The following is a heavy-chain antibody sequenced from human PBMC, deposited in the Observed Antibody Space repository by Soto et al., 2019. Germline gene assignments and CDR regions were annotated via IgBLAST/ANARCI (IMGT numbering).Heavy chain of an antibody. CDR3: ARDRGVVPAAIGYYYYYGMDV. V-gene: IGHV4-59*01. Sequence: ETLSLTCTVSGGSISSYYWSWIRQPPGKGLEWIGYIYYSGSTNYNPSLKSRVTIPVDTSKNQFSLKLSSVTAADTAVYYCARDRGVVPAAIGYYYYYGMDVWGQGTTVTVSS. CDR2: IYYSGST. D-gene: IGHD2-2*02. J-gene: IGHJ6*02. CDR1: GGSISSYY.